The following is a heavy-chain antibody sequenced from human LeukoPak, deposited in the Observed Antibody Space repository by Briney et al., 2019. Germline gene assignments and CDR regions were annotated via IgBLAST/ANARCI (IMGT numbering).Heavy chain of an antibody. CDR2: ISASGSAT. J-gene: IGHJ4*02. Sequence: GGSLRLSCAASGFIFSNYGMNWVRQAPGKGLEWVAAISASGSATSYADSVRGRFTISRDNSKSTTYLQMNSLRAEDTAVYYCAKGIGQQLVPTYFDYWGQGTLVTVSS. D-gene: IGHD6-13*01. V-gene: IGHV3-23*01. CDR1: GFIFSNYG. CDR3: AKGIGQQLVPTYFDY.